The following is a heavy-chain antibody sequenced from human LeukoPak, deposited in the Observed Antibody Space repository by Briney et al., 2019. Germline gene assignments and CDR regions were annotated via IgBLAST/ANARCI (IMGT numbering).Heavy chain of an antibody. CDR1: GFTFSTFG. J-gene: IGHJ4*02. CDR2: ISYDGSNK. Sequence: GGSLRLSCAASGFTFSTFGMHWVRQAPGKGLEWVAVISYDGSNKYYGDSVKGRFTLSRDNSKNTLYLQMNSLRAEDTAVYYCAKKFPGTVAAGPDHWGQGTLVTVSS. D-gene: IGHD6-13*01. V-gene: IGHV3-30*18. CDR3: AKKFPGTVAAGPDH.